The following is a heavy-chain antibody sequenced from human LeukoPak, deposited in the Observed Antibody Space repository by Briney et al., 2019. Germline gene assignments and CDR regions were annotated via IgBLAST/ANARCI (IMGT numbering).Heavy chain of an antibody. D-gene: IGHD3-3*01. CDR2: IYHSGST. CDR1: GYSISSGYY. J-gene: IGHJ5*02. Sequence: PSETLSLTCAVSGYSISSGYYWGWIRQPPVKGLEWIGSIYHSGSTYYNPSLKSRVTISVDTSKNQFSLKLSSVTAADTAVYYCARHHEEIFGVVSWFDPWGQGTLVTVSS. V-gene: IGHV4-38-2*01. CDR3: ARHHEEIFGVVSWFDP.